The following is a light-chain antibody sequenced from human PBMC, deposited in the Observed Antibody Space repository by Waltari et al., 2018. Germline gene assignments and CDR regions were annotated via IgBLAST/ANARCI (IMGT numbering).Light chain of an antibody. CDR3: QHYYDNPWT. CDR1: QNIYSN. Sequence: IQMTQSPSALSASVGDRVTISCRASQNIYSNLAWYQQKPGQAPKLLIYAASSLQSGIPSRFSGSGSGTDFTLTISSLQPEDSAAYYCQHYYDNPWTFGQGTKVEIK. J-gene: IGKJ1*01. CDR2: AAS. V-gene: IGKV1-6*01.